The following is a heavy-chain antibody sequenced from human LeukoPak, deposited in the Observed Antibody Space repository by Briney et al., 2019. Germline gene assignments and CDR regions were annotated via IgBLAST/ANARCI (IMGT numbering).Heavy chain of an antibody. Sequence: GGSLRLSCAASGFTFSSYAMSWVRQAPEKGLEWVSAISGSGGSTNYADSVKGRFTISRDNSKNTLYLQMNSLRAEDTAVYYCAKDEHMTTVTPVSFDIWGQGTMVTVSS. CDR2: ISGSGGST. J-gene: IGHJ3*02. V-gene: IGHV3-23*01. CDR1: GFTFSSYA. D-gene: IGHD4-17*01. CDR3: AKDEHMTTVTPVSFDI.